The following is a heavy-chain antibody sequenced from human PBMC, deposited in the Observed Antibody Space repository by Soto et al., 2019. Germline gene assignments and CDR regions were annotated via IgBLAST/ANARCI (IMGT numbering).Heavy chain of an antibody. CDR2: INPSGGST. D-gene: IGHD6-25*01. V-gene: IGHV1-46*01. Sequence: QVQLVQSGAEVKKPGASVKDSCKASGYTFTSYYMHCVRQAPGQGLEWMGIINPSGGSTSYAKMFQGRVTMTRGTTTSTVYMELSSLRSEDTAVYYWARAAGAATEYYFDYWGQGSLVTVSS. J-gene: IGHJ4*02. CDR1: GYTFTSYY. CDR3: ARAAGAATEYYFDY.